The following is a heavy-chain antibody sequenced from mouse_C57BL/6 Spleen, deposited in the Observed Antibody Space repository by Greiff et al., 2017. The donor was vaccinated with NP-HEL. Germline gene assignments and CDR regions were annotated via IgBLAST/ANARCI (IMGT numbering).Heavy chain of an antibody. Sequence: QVQLQQPGTELVKPGASVKLSCKASGYTFTSYWMHWVKQRPGQGLEWIGNINPSNGGTNYNEKFKSEATLTVDKSSSTAYMQLSSLTSEDSAVYYCARLDYYGSSYNWYFDVWGTGTTVTVSS. CDR2: INPSNGGT. D-gene: IGHD1-1*01. CDR3: ARLDYYGSSYNWYFDV. CDR1: GYTFTSYW. V-gene: IGHV1-53*01. J-gene: IGHJ1*03.